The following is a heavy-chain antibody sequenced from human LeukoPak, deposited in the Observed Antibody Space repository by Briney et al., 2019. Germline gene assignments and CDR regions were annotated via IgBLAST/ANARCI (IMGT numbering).Heavy chain of an antibody. CDR3: ARDTWEMATVRIEYFDY. D-gene: IGHD5-24*01. CDR1: GGTFSSYA. CDR2: IITIYGTA. Sequence: ASVKVSFKASGGTFSSYAISWVRQAPGQGLEWMGRIITIYGTANYAQKFQGRVTITTDESTSTAYMEPSSLRSEAAAVYYCARDTWEMATVRIEYFDYWGQGTLGTVSS. V-gene: IGHV1-69*05. J-gene: IGHJ4*02.